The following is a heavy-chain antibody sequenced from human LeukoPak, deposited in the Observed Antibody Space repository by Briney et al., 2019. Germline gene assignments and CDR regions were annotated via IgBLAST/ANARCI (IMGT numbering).Heavy chain of an antibody. J-gene: IGHJ3*02. CDR2: IIPIFGTA. CDR3: AREKIVGGSFDI. V-gene: IGHV1-69*13. Sequence: SVKVSCKASGGTFSSYAISWARQAPGQGLEWMGGIIPIFGTANYAQKFQGRVTITADESTSTAYMELSSLRSEDTAVYYCAREKIVGGSFDIWGQGTMVTVSS. D-gene: IGHD3-22*01. CDR1: GGTFSSYA.